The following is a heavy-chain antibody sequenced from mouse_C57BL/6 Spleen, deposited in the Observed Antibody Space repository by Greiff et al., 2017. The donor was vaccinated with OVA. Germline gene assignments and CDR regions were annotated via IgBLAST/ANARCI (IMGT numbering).Heavy chain of an antibody. J-gene: IGHJ3*01. CDR3: TRESRAWFAY. Sequence: EVQLQESGTVLARPGASVKMSCKTSGYTFTSYWMHWVKQRPGQGLEWIGAIYPGNSDTSYNQKFQGKAKLTAVTSASTAYMELSSLTNEDSAVYYCTRESRAWFAYWGQGTLVTVSA. V-gene: IGHV1-5*01. CDR2: IYPGNSDT. CDR1: GYTFTSYW.